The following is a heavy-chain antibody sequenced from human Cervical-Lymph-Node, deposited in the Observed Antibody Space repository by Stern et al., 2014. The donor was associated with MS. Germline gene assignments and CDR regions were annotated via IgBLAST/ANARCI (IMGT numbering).Heavy chain of an antibody. V-gene: IGHV4-31*03. Sequence: QVQLQESGPGLVKPSQTLSLTCTVSGGSFSRGDYFWSLIRQHPGKELEWIGYISDSGKTFYNPSLKSRVSMSVDTSKNQFSMRLDSVTAADTAVYFCTRGRGVLVVSWFDLWGQGILATVSS. CDR3: TRGRGVLVVSWFDL. CDR1: GGSFSRGDYF. J-gene: IGHJ5*02. CDR2: ISDSGKT. D-gene: IGHD3-10*01.